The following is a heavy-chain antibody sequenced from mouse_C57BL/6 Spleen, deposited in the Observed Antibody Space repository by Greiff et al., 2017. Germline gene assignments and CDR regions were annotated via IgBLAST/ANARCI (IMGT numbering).Heavy chain of an antibody. CDR3: AAGGYLWFAY. CDR2: IDPSDSYT. Sequence: QVQLQQPGAELVMPGASVKLSCKASGYTFTSYWMHWVKQRPGQGLEWIGKIDPSDSYTNYTHKFKGKSTLTVDKSSSTAYMQLSSLTSEDSAVYYCAAGGYLWFAYWGQGTLVTVSA. V-gene: IGHV1-69*01. D-gene: IGHD2-2*01. CDR1: GYTFTSYW. J-gene: IGHJ3*01.